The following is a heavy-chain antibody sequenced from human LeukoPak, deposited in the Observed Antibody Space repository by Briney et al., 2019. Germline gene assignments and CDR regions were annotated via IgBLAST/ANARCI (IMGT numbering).Heavy chain of an antibody. CDR2: TYYRSKWYN. Sequence: SQTLSLPCAISGDSVSSNSAAWNWIRQSPSRGLEWQGRTYYRSKWYNNYAGSGKSRITLNPDTSKNQFALQLNSVTPEDTAVYYCARDYLGDSSSSGEFDYWGQGTRVTVSS. CDR3: ARDYLGDSSSSGEFDY. V-gene: IGHV6-1*01. D-gene: IGHD6-6*01. CDR1: GDSVSSNSAA. J-gene: IGHJ4*02.